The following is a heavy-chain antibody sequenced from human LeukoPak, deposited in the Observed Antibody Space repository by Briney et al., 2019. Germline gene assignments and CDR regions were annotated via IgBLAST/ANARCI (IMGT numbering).Heavy chain of an antibody. J-gene: IGHJ4*02. CDR1: GGSISSGSYY. CDR2: IYTSGST. CDR3: ARAIEVGAMTPFDY. V-gene: IGHV4-61*02. D-gene: IGHD1-26*01. Sequence: SETLSLTCTVSGGSISSGSYYWSWIRQPAGKGLEWIGRIYTSGSTNYNPSLKSRVTISVDTSKNQFSLKLSSVTAADTAVYYCARAIEVGAMTPFDYWGQGTLVTVSS.